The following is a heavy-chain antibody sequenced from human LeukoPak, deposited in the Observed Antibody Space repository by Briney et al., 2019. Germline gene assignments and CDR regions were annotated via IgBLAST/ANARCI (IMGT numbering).Heavy chain of an antibody. V-gene: IGHV3-30*02. J-gene: IGHJ4*02. Sequence: GGSLRLSCAASGFTFSSYGMHWVRQAPGQGLEGVTFIRYDGSNKNYADSVKGRFTISRDNSKNTLCLQMNSLRAEDTAVYYCAAPLSGWFGELLLDYWGQGTLVTVSS. CDR3: AAPLSGWFGELLLDY. CDR2: IRYDGSNK. D-gene: IGHD3-10*01. CDR1: GFTFSSYG.